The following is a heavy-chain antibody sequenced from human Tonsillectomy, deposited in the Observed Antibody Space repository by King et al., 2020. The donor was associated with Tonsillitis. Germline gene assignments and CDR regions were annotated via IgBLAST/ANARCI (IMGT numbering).Heavy chain of an antibody. CDR2: MWDAGSNE. CDR3: AGDEGVVALGF. V-gene: IGHV3-33*08. J-gene: IGHJ4*02. Sequence: VQLVESGGGVVQPGRSLRLSCAASGFTFSSYGMHWVRQAPGKGLEWVAVMWDAGSNEYYADSVKGRFTISRDNSKNTLYLQMNSLRAEDTAVYYRAGDEGVVALGFWGQGTLVTVSS. D-gene: IGHD2-2*01. CDR1: GFTFSSYG.